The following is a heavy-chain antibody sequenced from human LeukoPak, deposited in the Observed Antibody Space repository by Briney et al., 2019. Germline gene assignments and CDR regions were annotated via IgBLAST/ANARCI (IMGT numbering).Heavy chain of an antibody. CDR1: GYTFTGYY. Sequence: ASVKVSCKASGYTFTGYYMHWVRQAPGQGLEWMGWINPNSGGTNYAQKFQGRVTMTRDTSISTAYMELSRLRSDDTAVYYCARGGVVTIFGVAYYYYYYMDVWGKGTTVTVSS. V-gene: IGHV1-2*02. J-gene: IGHJ6*03. CDR2: INPNSGGT. D-gene: IGHD3-3*01. CDR3: ARGGVVTIFGVAYYYYYYMDV.